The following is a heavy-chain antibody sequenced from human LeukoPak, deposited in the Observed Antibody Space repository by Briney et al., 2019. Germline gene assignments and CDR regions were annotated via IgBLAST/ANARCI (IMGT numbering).Heavy chain of an antibody. CDR1: GFTFGSFA. CDR2: IFGSGGSP. J-gene: IGHJ4*02. V-gene: IGHV3-23*01. D-gene: IGHD5-12*01. CDR3: ARDDTNIVATGDPDY. Sequence: GGSLRLSCEASGFTFGSFAMYWVRQAPGKGLDWIAGIFGSGGSPHYADSVEGRFTIPRDNSKNTLYLQMNSLRAEDTAVYYCARDDTNIVATGDPDYWGQGTLVTVSS.